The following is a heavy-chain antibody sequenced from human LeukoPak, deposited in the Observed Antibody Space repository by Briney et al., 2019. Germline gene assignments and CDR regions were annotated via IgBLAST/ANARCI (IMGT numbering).Heavy chain of an antibody. CDR1: GFTFSSYA. J-gene: IGHJ3*02. CDR2: ISYDGSNK. Sequence: GGSLRLSCAASGFTFSSYAMHWVRQAPGKGLEWVAVISYDGSNKYYADSVKGRFTISRDNSKNTLYLQMNSLRAEDTAVYYCATDYGGNSEMDAFDIWGQGTMVTVSS. CDR3: ATDYGGNSEMDAFDI. V-gene: IGHV3-30-3*01. D-gene: IGHD4-23*01.